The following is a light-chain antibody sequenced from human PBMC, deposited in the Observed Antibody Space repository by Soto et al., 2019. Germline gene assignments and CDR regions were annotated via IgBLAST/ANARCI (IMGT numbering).Light chain of an antibody. CDR1: QSLLHSNGYNY. V-gene: IGKV2-28*01. CDR3: MQGLSGFS. CDR2: LGS. J-gene: IGKJ3*01. Sequence: DVVMTQSPLSLPVTPGEPASISCRSSQSLLHSNGYNYLEWYVQKPGQSPQLLIYLGSDRASGVPDRFSGSGSGTHFTLKISRVEAEDVGVYYCMQGLSGFSFGPGTKVDIK.